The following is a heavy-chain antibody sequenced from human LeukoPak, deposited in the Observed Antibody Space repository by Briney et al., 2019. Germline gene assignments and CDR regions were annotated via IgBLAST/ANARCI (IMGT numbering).Heavy chain of an antibody. CDR3: ASLAPTASGYSSSWYLRGDGY. CDR1: GYTFTGYY. CDR2: INPNSGGT. Sequence: GASVKVSCKASGYTFTGYYMHWVRQAPGQGLEWMGRINPNSGGTNYAQKFQGRDTMTRDTSISTAYMELSRLRSDDTAVYYCASLAPTASGYSSSWYLRGDGYWGQGTLVTVSS. D-gene: IGHD6-13*01. J-gene: IGHJ4*02. V-gene: IGHV1-2*06.